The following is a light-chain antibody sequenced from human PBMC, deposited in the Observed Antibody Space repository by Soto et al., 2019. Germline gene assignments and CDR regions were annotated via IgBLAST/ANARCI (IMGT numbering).Light chain of an antibody. Sequence: SYELTQPPSVSVSPGQTASITCSGDKLGDKYACWYQQKPGQSPVLVIYQDSKRPSGIPERFSGSNSGNTATLTISGLLAEDEADYYCSSYTNNNTPVVFGGGTKLTVL. CDR1: KLGDKY. V-gene: IGLV3-1*01. CDR3: SSYTNNNTPVV. J-gene: IGLJ3*02. CDR2: QDS.